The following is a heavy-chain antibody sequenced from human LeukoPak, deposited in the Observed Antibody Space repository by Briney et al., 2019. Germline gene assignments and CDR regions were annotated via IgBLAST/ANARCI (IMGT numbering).Heavy chain of an antibody. D-gene: IGHD6-13*01. Sequence: PSETLSLTCTVSGGSISSSSYYWGWIRRPPGKGLEWIGSIYYSGSTYYNPSLKSRVTISVDTSKNQFSLKLSSVTAADTAVYYCARVDYHSSSWFSFDYWGQGTLVTVSS. CDR1: GGSISSSSYY. V-gene: IGHV4-39*07. J-gene: IGHJ4*02. CDR3: ARVDYHSSSWFSFDY. CDR2: IYYSGST.